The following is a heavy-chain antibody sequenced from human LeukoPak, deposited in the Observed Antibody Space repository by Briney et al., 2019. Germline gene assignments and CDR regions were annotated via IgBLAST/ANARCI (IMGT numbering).Heavy chain of an antibody. CDR2: ISDSGDST. CDR3: ARDQSVVAPPDGFDY. J-gene: IGHJ4*02. Sequence: GGSLRLPCAASGFAFSSQAMGWVRQAPGKGLEWASVISDSGDSTYYADSVKGRFTISRDNSKNTLYLQMNNLRADDTAVYYCARDQSVVAPPDGFDYWGQGTLVTVSS. CDR1: GFAFSSQA. D-gene: IGHD2-15*01. V-gene: IGHV3-23*01.